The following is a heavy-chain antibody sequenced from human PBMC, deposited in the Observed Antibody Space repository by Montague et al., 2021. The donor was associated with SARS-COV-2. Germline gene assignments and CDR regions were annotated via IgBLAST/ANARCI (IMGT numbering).Heavy chain of an antibody. CDR1: GASVASGIFY. D-gene: IGHD6-6*01. CDR3: ARSRANVPSRPGFDY. V-gene: IGHV4-61*01. J-gene: IGHJ4*02. CDR2: MYHTGHT. Sequence: SETLSLTCTVSGASVASGIFYWSWIRQPTGKGLEWIGYMYHTGHTNYNPSLESRVTMPVDPSKNQFSLTLTSVTAADTAVYYCARSRANVPSRPGFDYWGQGALVTVAS.